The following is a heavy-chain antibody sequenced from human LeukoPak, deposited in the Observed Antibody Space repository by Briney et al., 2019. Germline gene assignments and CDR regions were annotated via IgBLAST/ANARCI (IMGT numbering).Heavy chain of an antibody. D-gene: IGHD3-22*01. V-gene: IGHV7-4-1*02. CDR2: INTNTGNP. Sequence: GASVKVSCKASGGTFSSYAISWVRQAPGQGLEWMGWINTNTGNPTYAQGFTGRFVFSLDTSVSTAYLQISSLKTEDTAVYYCARDLSYYYDSSAYKSRGFDYWGQGTLVTVSS. CDR1: GGTFSSYA. CDR3: ARDLSYYYDSSAYKSRGFDY. J-gene: IGHJ4*02.